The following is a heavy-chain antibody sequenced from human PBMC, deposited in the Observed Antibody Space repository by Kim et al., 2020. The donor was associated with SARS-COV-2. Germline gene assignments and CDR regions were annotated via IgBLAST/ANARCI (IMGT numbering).Heavy chain of an antibody. J-gene: IGHJ4*02. CDR3: AKDLNKWMVRGPFDY. CDR1: GFTFSSYG. CDR2: ISYDGSNK. D-gene: IGHD3-10*01. V-gene: IGHV3-30*18. Sequence: GGSLRLSCAASGFTFSSYGMHWVRQAPGKGLEWVAVISYDGSNKYYADSVKGRFTISRDNSKNTLYLQMNSLRAEDTAVYYCAKDLNKWMVRGPFDYWGQGTLVTVSS.